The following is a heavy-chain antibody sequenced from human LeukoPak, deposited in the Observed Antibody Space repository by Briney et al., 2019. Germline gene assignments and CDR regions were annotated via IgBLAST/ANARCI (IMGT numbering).Heavy chain of an antibody. CDR2: ILLDERHK. CDR1: GFTFSTYA. D-gene: IGHD1-26*01. V-gene: IGHV3-30*04. CDR3: ASGQWELFVY. Sequence: PGGSLRLSCAASGFTFSTYAMHWVRQAPGKGLEWVAVILLDERHKYYADSVKGRFTISRDNAKNSLYLQMNSLRAEDTALYYCASGQWELFVYWGQGTLVTVSS. J-gene: IGHJ4*02.